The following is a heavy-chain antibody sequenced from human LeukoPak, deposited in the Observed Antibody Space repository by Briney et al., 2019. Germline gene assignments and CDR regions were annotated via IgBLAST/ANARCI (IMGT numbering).Heavy chain of an antibody. CDR3: ARGAVVPAAITLSGYAMFDP. Sequence: PSETLSLTCTVSGGSISSYYWSWIRQPAGKGLEWIGRIYTSGSTNYNPSLKSRVTMSVDTSKNQFSLKLSSVTAADTAVYYCARGAVVPAAITLSGYAMFDPWGQGTLVTVSS. D-gene: IGHD2-2*01. J-gene: IGHJ5*02. V-gene: IGHV4-4*07. CDR1: GGSISSYY. CDR2: IYTSGST.